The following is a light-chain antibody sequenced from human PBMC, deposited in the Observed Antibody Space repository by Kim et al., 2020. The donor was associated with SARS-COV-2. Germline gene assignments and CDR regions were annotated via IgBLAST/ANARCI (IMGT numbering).Light chain of an antibody. CDR3: QQHNNWPLT. CDR1: QNVRDN. J-gene: IGKJ4*01. CDR2: FAS. Sequence: LSPGERATLSCRASQNVRDNLAWYQQTPGQAPRLLLYFASTRATGVPVRFSGSGSGTEFTLTISSLQSEDFAIYYCQQHNNWPLTFGGGTKVEIK. V-gene: IGKV3-15*01.